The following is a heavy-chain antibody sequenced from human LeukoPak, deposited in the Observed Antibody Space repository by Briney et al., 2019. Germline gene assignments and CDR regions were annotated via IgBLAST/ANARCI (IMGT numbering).Heavy chain of an antibody. CDR1: GGSISSGSYY. CDR3: ARDPVGRYFDWLSPGDYYYYMDV. J-gene: IGHJ6*03. CDR2: IYTSGST. Sequence: SETLSLTRSVSGGSISSGSYYWSWIRQPAGKGLEWIGRIYTSGSTNYNPSLKSRVTISVDTSKNQFSLKLSSVTAADTAVYYCARDPVGRYFDWLSPGDYYYYMDVWGKGTTVTVSS. D-gene: IGHD3-9*01. V-gene: IGHV4-61*02.